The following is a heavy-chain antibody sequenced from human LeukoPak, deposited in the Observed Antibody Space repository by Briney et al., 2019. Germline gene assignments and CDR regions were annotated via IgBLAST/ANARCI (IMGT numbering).Heavy chain of an antibody. V-gene: IGHV4-39*01. CDR2: ISHSGST. D-gene: IGHD5-18*01. CDR3: ARGYTYGKNRPLN. J-gene: IGHJ4*02. CDR1: GASISTLSYY. Sequence: SETLSLTCTVSGASISTLSYYWGWIRQPSGKGLEWVGSISHSGSTYYNVPLKSRVIISIDTSKNQFSLKLSSVAAADTAVYYCARGYTYGKNRPLNWGQGTLVTVSS.